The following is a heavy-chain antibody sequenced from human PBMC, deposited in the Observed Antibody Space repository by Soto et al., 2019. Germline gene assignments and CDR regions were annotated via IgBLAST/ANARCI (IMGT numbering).Heavy chain of an antibody. CDR3: ARGGDYYYGLDV. J-gene: IGHJ6*02. Sequence: GASVKVSCKASGYTFTSYGVSWVRQAPGQGPEWMGWISAFNGQTNYIQRVQGRVTLTTEASTSTAYMELRSLRSDDTAVYYCARGGDYYYGLDVWGQGTTVTVSS. CDR1: GYTFTSYG. D-gene: IGHD3-16*01. V-gene: IGHV1-18*01. CDR2: ISAFNGQT.